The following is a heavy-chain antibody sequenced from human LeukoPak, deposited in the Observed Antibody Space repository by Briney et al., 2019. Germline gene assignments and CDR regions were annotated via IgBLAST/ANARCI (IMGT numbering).Heavy chain of an antibody. J-gene: IGHJ6*02. Sequence: ASVKVSCKASGYTFTSYYMHWVRQAPGQGLEWMGIINPSGGSTSYAQKFQGRVTMTRDTSTSTVYMELSSLRSEDTAVYYCARDRSDVDTAIRVYGMDVWGQGTPVTVSS. V-gene: IGHV1-46*01. D-gene: IGHD5-18*01. CDR3: ARDRSDVDTAIRVYGMDV. CDR1: GYTFTSYY. CDR2: INPSGGST.